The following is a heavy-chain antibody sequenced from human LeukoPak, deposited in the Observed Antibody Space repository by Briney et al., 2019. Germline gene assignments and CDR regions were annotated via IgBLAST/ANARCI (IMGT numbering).Heavy chain of an antibody. CDR1: GGSISSYY. V-gene: IGHV4-59*01. CDR3: ARDGEMATI. CDR2: IYYSGST. Sequence: SETLSLTCTVSGGSISSYYWSWIRQPPGKGLEWIGYIYYSGSTNYNPSLKSRVTISVDTSKNQFSLKLSSVTAADTAVYHCARDGEMATIWGQGTLVTVSS. J-gene: IGHJ4*02. D-gene: IGHD5-24*01.